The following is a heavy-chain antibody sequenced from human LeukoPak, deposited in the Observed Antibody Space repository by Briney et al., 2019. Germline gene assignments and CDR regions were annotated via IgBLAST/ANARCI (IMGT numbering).Heavy chain of an antibody. J-gene: IGHJ4*02. V-gene: IGHV1-46*01. CDR3: AREGRLPIAAAGITH. CDR2: INPSGGST. Sequence: ASVKVSCKASGYTFTSYYMHWVRQAPGRGLEWMGIINPSGGSTSYAQKFQGRVTMTRDTSTSTVYMELSSLRSEDTAVYYCAREGRLPIAAAGITHWGQGTLVTVSS. CDR1: GYTFTSYY. D-gene: IGHD6-13*01.